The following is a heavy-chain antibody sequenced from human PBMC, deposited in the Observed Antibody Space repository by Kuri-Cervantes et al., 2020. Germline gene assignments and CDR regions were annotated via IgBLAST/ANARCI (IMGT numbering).Heavy chain of an antibody. CDR2: IYYSGST. CDR1: GGSISSYH. J-gene: IGHJ6*03. V-gene: IGHV4-59*01. CDR3: ARTHRKTYYMDV. Sequence: SETLSLTCTVSGGSISSYHWSWIRQPPGKGLEWIGYIYYSGSTNYNPSLKSRVTISVDTSKNQFSLKLSSVTAADTAVYYCARTHRKTYYMDVWGKGTTVTVSS.